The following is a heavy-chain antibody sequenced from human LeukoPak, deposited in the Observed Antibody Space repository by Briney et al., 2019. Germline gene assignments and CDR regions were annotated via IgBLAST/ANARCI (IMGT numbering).Heavy chain of an antibody. J-gene: IGHJ5*02. D-gene: IGHD6-13*01. V-gene: IGHV4-61*01. CDR3: ARGAGSGWYHWFDP. Sequence: PSETLSLTCTVSGGSVSSGSYYWSWIRQPPGKGLEWIGYIYYSGSTNYNPSLKSRVTISVDTSKNQFSLKLSSVTAADTAVYYCARGAGSGWYHWFDPWGQGTLVTVSS. CDR2: IYYSGST. CDR1: GGSVSSGSYY.